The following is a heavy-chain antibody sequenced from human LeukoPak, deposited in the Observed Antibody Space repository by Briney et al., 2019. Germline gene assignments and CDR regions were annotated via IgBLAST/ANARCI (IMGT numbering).Heavy chain of an antibody. D-gene: IGHD1-14*01. Sequence: SQTLSLTFAISGDSVSSNSAAWNWIRQSPSRGLEWLGRTYYRSKWYNDYAVSVKSRITINPDTSKNQFSLQLNSVTPEDTAVYYCARWGHTTDYYYYYYMDVWGKGTTVTVSS. J-gene: IGHJ6*03. CDR3: ARWGHTTDYYYYYYMDV. CDR1: GDSVSSNSAA. V-gene: IGHV6-1*01. CDR2: TYYRSKWYN.